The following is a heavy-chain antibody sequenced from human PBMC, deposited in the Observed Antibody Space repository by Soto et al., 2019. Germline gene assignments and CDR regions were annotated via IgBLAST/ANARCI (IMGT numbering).Heavy chain of an antibody. V-gene: IGHV4-34*01. CDR3: ASLGDCSSTSCSPYYFDY. CDR1: GGSFSGYY. Sequence: SETLSLTCAVYGGSFSGYYWSWIRQPPGKGLEWIGEINHSGSTNYNPSLKSRVTISVDKSKNQFCLKLSSVTAADTAVYYCASLGDCSSTSCSPYYFDYWGQGTLVTVSS. J-gene: IGHJ4*02. D-gene: IGHD2-2*01. CDR2: INHSGST.